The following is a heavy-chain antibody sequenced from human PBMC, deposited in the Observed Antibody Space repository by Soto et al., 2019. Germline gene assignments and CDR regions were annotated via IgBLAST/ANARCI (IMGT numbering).Heavy chain of an antibody. J-gene: IGHJ6*03. Sequence: QVQLVESGGGLVKPGGTLRLSCAASGFTFSDYHMTWIRQAPGKGLECVSYISGGGGSTYYADSVKGRFTISRDNAKDSVYLQMNSLRAEDTAVYYCPSLRYAFRRMGVWGKGTTVTVSS. CDR2: ISGGGGST. CDR1: GFTFSDYH. V-gene: IGHV3-11*01. D-gene: IGHD3-16*01. CDR3: PSLRYAFRRMGV.